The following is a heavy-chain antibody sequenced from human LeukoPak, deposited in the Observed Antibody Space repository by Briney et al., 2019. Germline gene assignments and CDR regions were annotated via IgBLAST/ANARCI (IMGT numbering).Heavy chain of an antibody. CDR2: IYYSGST. V-gene: IGHV4-59*12. Sequence: PSETLSLTRTASGGSISSYYWSWIRQPPGKGLEWIGYIYYSGSTNYNPSLKSRVTISVDTSKNQFSLKLSSVTAADTAVYYCARYQLLYGRYYFDYWGQGTLVTVSS. CDR3: ARYQLLYGRYYFDY. J-gene: IGHJ4*02. D-gene: IGHD2-2*02. CDR1: GGSISSYY.